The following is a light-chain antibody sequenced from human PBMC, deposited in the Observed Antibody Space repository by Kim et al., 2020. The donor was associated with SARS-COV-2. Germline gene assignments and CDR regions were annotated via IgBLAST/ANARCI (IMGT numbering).Light chain of an antibody. CDR1: QSISTY. J-gene: IGKJ4*01. Sequence: DIQMTQSPSSLSASVGDGVTITCRASQSISTYLNWYQQKPGKAPKLLIYTASNLQSGVPSRFSGSGSGTDFTLTITNLQPEDFATYSCQQSYSLPLTFGGGTKVGIK. CDR3: QQSYSLPLT. V-gene: IGKV1-39*01. CDR2: TAS.